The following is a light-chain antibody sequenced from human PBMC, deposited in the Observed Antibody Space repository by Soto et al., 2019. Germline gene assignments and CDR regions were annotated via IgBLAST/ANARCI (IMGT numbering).Light chain of an antibody. J-gene: IGKJ5*01. V-gene: IGKV3-20*01. CDR1: QSVSSSY. CDR2: GAS. Sequence: EIVLTQSPGTLSLSPGEIATLSCRSSQSVSSSYLAWYQQKPGQAPRLLIYGASSRATGIPDRFSGSGSGTDFTLTISRLEPEDFAVYYCQQYGSSPQDFGQGTRLEIK. CDR3: QQYGSSPQD.